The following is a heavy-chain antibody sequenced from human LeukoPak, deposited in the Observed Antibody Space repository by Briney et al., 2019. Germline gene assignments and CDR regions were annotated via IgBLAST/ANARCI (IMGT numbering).Heavy chain of an antibody. V-gene: IGHV4-30-4*01. CDR1: GGSISSGDYY. CDR3: ARDDYGDSRAFDY. J-gene: IGHJ4*02. CDR2: IYYSGST. Sequence: PSETLSLTCTVSGGSISSGDYYWSWIRQPPGKGLECIGYIYYSGSTYYNPSLKSRVTISVDTSKNQFSLKLSSVTAADTAVYYCARDDYGDSRAFDYWGQGTLVTVSS. D-gene: IGHD4-17*01.